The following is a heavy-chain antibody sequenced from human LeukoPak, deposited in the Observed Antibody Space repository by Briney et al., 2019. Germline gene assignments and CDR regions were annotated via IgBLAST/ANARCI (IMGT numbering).Heavy chain of an antibody. CDR3: AAALPGYYYYGMDV. CDR1: GFTFTSSA. D-gene: IGHD2-15*01. Sequence: SVKVSCKASGFTFTSSAMQWVRQARGQRLEWIGWIVVGSGNTNYAQKFQERVTITRDMSTSTAYMELSSLRSEDTAVYYCAAALPGYYYYGMDVWSQGTTVTVSS. V-gene: IGHV1-58*02. J-gene: IGHJ6*02. CDR2: IVVGSGNT.